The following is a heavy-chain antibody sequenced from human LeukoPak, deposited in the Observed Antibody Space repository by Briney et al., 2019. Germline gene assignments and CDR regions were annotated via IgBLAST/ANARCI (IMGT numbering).Heavy chain of an antibody. V-gene: IGHV4-59*12. D-gene: IGHD3-9*01. CDR3: ARETGILTGLDAFDI. J-gene: IGHJ3*02. Sequence: PSETLSLTCTVSGGSISSYYWSWIRQPPGKGLEWIGYIYYSGSTNYNPSLKSRVTISVDTSKNQFSLKLSSVTAADTAVYYCARETGILTGLDAFDIWGQGTMVTVSS. CDR1: GGSISSYY. CDR2: IYYSGST.